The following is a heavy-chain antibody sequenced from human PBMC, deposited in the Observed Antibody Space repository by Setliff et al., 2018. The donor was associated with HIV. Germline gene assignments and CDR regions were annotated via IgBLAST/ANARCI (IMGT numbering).Heavy chain of an antibody. D-gene: IGHD3-3*01. J-gene: IGHJ6*03. Sequence: GESLKISCKGSGYRFTSHWIAWVRQMPGKGLEWMGNIYPGDSETRYSPSFHGQVTFSADTTVDTAYLQWNTLKSSDTAMYYCARHSRGFYYYYMDVWGKGTTVTVSS. CDR3: ARHSRGFYYYYMDV. CDR2: IYPGDSET. CDR1: GYRFTSHW. V-gene: IGHV5-51*01.